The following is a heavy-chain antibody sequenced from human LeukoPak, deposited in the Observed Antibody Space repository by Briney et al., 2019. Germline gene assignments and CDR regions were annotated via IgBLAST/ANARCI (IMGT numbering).Heavy chain of an antibody. CDR3: ARGRYGGNSGSLDY. D-gene: IGHD4-23*01. Sequence: ASVKVSCKASGYTFTGYYMHWVRQAPGQGLEWMGRINPNSGGTNYAQKFQGRVTITRDTSISTAYMELSRLRSDDTAVYYCARGRYGGNSGSLDYWGQGTLVTVSS. CDR2: INPNSGGT. J-gene: IGHJ4*02. CDR1: GYTFTGYY. V-gene: IGHV1-2*06.